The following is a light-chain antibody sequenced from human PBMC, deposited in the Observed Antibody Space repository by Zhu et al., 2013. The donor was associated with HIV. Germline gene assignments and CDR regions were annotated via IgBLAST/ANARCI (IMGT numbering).Light chain of an antibody. J-gene: IGKJ1*01. V-gene: IGKV3-20*01. CDR1: QSVGNNF. CDR2: LAS. CDR3: QQYGSSPRT. Sequence: DIVLTQSPGTLSLSPGEGATLSCRASQSVGNNFLAWYQQKPGQAPRLLIYLASTRATGIPDRFSGSGSGTDFTLTISRLEPEDFAVYYCQQYGSSPRTFGQGTKVEIK.